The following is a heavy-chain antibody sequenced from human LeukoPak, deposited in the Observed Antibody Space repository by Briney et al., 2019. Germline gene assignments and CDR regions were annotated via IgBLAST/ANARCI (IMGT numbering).Heavy chain of an antibody. CDR1: GGSISSSSYY. Sequence: SETLSLTCTVSGGSISSSSYYWGWIRQPPGKGLEWIGSMYSSGSTYYNPSLKSRVTISVDTSKNQFSLKLSSVAAADTAVYYCARSGSGYLRYYFDYWGQGTLVTVSS. CDR2: MYSSGST. CDR3: ARSGSGYLRYYFDY. V-gene: IGHV4-39*07. J-gene: IGHJ4*02. D-gene: IGHD5-12*01.